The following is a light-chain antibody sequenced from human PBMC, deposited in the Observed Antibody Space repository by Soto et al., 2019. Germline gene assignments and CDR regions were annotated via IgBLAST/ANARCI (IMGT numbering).Light chain of an antibody. CDR1: TSNIGSNS. J-gene: IGLJ2*01. V-gene: IGLV1-51*01. CDR3: GTWDASLSAGI. Sequence: QSVLTQPPSVSAAPRQKVTISCSGSTSNIGSNSVSWYQQLPGTAPKLLIYDNNKRPSGIPDRFSGSRSGTSATLSITGVQTWDEADYYCGTWDASLSAGIFGGGTKVTVL. CDR2: DNN.